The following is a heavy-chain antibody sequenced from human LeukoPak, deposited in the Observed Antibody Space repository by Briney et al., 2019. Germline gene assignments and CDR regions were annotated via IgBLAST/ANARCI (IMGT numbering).Heavy chain of an antibody. J-gene: IGHJ3*02. V-gene: IGHV4-39*01. CDR2: IYYSGST. CDR1: GGSISSSSYY. D-gene: IGHD3-22*01. CDR3: ARPVVLYYDSSGGLDI. Sequence: PSETVSLTCTVSGGSISSSSYYWGWIRQPPGKGLEWIGSIYYSGSTYYNPSLKSRVTISVDTSKNQFSLKLSSVTAADTAVYYCARPVVLYYDSSGGLDIWGQGTMVTVSS.